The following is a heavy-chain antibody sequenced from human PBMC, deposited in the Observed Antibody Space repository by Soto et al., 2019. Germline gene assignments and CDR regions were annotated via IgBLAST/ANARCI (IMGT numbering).Heavy chain of an antibody. Sequence: ASVEVCCKESGYRFTKYDCNWVRQAPGQGLEWMGWISAYNGNTNYAQKLQGRVTMTTDTSTSTAYMELRSLRSDDTAVYYCARGFGDPFYGVDVSGQRTTVTVSS. CDR1: GYRFTKYD. CDR3: ARGFGDPFYGVDV. J-gene: IGHJ6*02. V-gene: IGHV1-18*01. D-gene: IGHD3-10*01. CDR2: ISAYNGNT.